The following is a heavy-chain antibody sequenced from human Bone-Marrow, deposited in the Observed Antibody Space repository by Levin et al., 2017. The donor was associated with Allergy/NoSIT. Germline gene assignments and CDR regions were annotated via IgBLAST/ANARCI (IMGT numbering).Heavy chain of an antibody. D-gene: IGHD4-11*01. V-gene: IGHV4-59*01. Sequence: TSETLSLVCSVSGDSLSGSYWGWFRQSPGKGLEWIGYMYYSGGTNYNPSLKSRVSISVSTWQKQISLRLNSVTAADTAVYYCARIRGRGADYLVDSWGQGILVTVSS. CDR2: MYYSGGT. CDR1: GDSLSGSY. CDR3: ARIRGRGADYLVDS. J-gene: IGHJ4*02.